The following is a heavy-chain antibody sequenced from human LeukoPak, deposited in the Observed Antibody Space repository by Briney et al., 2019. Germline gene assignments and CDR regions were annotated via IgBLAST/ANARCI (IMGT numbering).Heavy chain of an antibody. D-gene: IGHD5-12*01. CDR1: GFTFSSYA. Sequence: GGSLRLSCAASGFTFSSYAMHWVRQAPGKGLEYVSAISSNGGSTYYANSVKGRFTISRDNSKNTLYLQMGSLRAEDMAVYYCARGSGYDYVTFDYWGQGTLVTVSS. V-gene: IGHV3-64*01. CDR2: ISSNGGST. CDR3: ARGSGYDYVTFDY. J-gene: IGHJ4*02.